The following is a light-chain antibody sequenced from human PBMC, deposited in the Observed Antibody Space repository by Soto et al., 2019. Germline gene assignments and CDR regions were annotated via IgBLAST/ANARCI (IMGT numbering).Light chain of an antibody. J-gene: IGLJ1*01. CDR3: HVWDSSSDHYV. CDR1: DIASKS. CDR2: DDN. Sequence: SYALTQPPSVSVAPGQTARISCGGNDIASKSVHWSQQKPGQAPVLVVYDDNDRPSGIPERLSGSNSGDTATLTISRVEAGDEADYYCHVWDSSSDHYVFGSGTKVTVL. V-gene: IGLV3-21*02.